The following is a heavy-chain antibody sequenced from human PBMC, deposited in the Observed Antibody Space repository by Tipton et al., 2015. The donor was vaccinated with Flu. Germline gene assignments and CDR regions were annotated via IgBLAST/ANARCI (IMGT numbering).Heavy chain of an antibody. CDR3: ARGDYVGSGYYHVAFDI. D-gene: IGHD3-22*01. J-gene: IGHJ3*02. Sequence: TLSLTCTVSGGAISSGSYYCSWIRLPAGNVLERIGRIYTSGSTNYNPSLKSRVTISVDTYKNQFSLKLSSVTAADTAVYYCARGDYVGSGYYHVAFDIWG. CDR1: GGAISSGSYY. V-gene: IGHV4-61*02. CDR2: IYTSGST.